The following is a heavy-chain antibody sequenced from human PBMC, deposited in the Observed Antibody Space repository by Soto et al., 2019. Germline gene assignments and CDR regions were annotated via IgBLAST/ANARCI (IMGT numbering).Heavy chain of an antibody. CDR2: INAGNGNT. CDR1: GYTFTSYA. J-gene: IGHJ4*02. Sequence: ASVKVSCKASGYTFTSYAMHWVRQAPGQRLEWMGWINAGNGNTKYSQKFQGRVTITRDTSASTAYMELSSLRSEDTAVYYCARDAPVGYCSSTSCYAHFAYWGQGTLVTVSS. V-gene: IGHV1-3*01. CDR3: ARDAPVGYCSSTSCYAHFAY. D-gene: IGHD2-2*01.